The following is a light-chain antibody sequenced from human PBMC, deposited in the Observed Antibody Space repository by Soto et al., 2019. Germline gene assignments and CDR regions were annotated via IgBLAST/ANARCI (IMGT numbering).Light chain of an antibody. V-gene: IGLV2-14*01. Sequence: QSALTQPAPVSGSPGQSITISCTGTISDVGTDNYVSWYQQHPGQAPKLMIYEVNNRPSGVSNRFSGSKSGNTASLTISGLQAEDEADYYCSSHTSSSTVYVFGTGTKVTVL. CDR2: EVN. CDR3: SSHTSSSTVYV. CDR1: ISDVGTDNY. J-gene: IGLJ1*01.